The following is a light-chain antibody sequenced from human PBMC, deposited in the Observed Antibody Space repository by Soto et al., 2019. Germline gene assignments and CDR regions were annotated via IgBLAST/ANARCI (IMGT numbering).Light chain of an antibody. Sequence: QSALTQPASVSGSPGQAIIISCTGTNSDVGGYDYVSWFQQHPGKAPKLLIFAVSTRPSGVSNRFSGSKSDNTASLTISGLQPEDEADYYCSSYTSTISRVFGSGTKLTVL. J-gene: IGLJ1*01. V-gene: IGLV2-14*01. CDR3: SSYTSTISRV. CDR2: AVS. CDR1: NSDVGGYDY.